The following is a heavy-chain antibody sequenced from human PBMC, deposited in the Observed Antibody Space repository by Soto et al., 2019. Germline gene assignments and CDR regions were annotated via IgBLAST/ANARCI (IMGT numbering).Heavy chain of an antibody. V-gene: IGHV1-18*01. J-gene: IGHJ4*02. CDR1: GYTFFTYG. CDR3: ARALVSAAPLVD. D-gene: IGHD2-2*01. CDR2: ISTYNGKT. Sequence: QVQLVQSGAEVKKPGASVKVSCKASGYTFFTYGITWVRQAPGQGLEWMGWISTYNGKTIYAQKFQGRVTMTADTSTSTASMELRSLRSGDSAVYYCARALVSAAPLVDWGQGTLVTVSS.